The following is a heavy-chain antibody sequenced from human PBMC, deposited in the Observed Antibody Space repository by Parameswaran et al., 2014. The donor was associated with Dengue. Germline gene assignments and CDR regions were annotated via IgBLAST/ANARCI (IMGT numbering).Heavy chain of an antibody. J-gene: IGHJ4*02. CDR2: ISAYNGNT. Sequence: WVRQAPGQGLEWMGWISAYNGNTNYAQKLQGRVTMTTDTSTSTAYMELRSLRSDDTAVYYCAREYDSSGYYDYWGQGTLVTVSS. D-gene: IGHD3-22*01. CDR3: AREYDSSGYYDY. V-gene: IGHV1-18*01.